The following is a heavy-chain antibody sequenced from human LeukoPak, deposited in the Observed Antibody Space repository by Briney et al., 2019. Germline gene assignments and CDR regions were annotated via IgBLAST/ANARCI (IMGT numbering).Heavy chain of an antibody. Sequence: PSETLSLTCAVYGGSFSGYYWSWIRQPPGKGLEWIGEINHSGSTNYNPSLKSRVTISVDTSKNQFSLKLSSVTAADTAVYYCASSGDCSSNSCQKSWGQGTLVTVSS. CDR3: ASSGDCSSNSCQKS. J-gene: IGHJ4*02. D-gene: IGHD2-2*01. CDR1: GGSFSGYY. CDR2: INHSGST. V-gene: IGHV4-34*01.